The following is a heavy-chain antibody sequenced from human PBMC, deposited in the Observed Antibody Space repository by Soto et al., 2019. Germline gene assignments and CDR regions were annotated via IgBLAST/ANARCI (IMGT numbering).Heavy chain of an antibody. J-gene: IGHJ6*02. CDR1: GGTFSSYA. CDR2: IIPIFGTA. D-gene: IGHD1-1*01. Sequence: QVQLVQSGAEVKKPGSSVKVSCKASGGTFSSYAISWVRQAPGQGLEWMGGIIPIFGTANYAQKFQGRVTITADESTRTAYMELSSLRADDTAVYYCASVFTAPGTPRRYYGMDVWVQGTTVTVSS. CDR3: ASVFTAPGTPRRYYGMDV. V-gene: IGHV1-69*01.